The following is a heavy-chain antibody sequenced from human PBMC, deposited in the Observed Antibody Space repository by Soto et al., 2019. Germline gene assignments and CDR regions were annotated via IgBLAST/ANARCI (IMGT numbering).Heavy chain of an antibody. D-gene: IGHD3-3*01. CDR2: INPATGAA. V-gene: IGHV1-2*02. CDR1: GYPVTAYY. CDR3: ARGGGVGVAGSAAFDM. J-gene: IGHJ3*02. Sequence: QLHLVHSGAVVKKPGASVTVSCSASGYPVTAYYMHWVRQAPGRGLEWMGGINPATGAAKYTQTFQGRVTMTRDTSTSTVFMVLSGLTSEDTAVFYCARGGGVGVAGSAAFDMWGQGTLVTVSS.